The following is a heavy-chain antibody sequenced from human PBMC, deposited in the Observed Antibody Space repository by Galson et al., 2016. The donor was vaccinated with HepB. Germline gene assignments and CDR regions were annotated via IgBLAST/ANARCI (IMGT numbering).Heavy chain of an antibody. CDR1: GYTFINYG. Sequence: SVKVSCKASGYTFINYGITWMRQAPGQGLQWMASISAYNGNTNYAEKYQGRVTMTRDTSTGTVYMELRSLRSDDTADYYCAREGGTGDLYFDYWGQGTLVTVSS. V-gene: IGHV1-18*01. CDR3: AREGGTGDLYFDY. J-gene: IGHJ4*02. D-gene: IGHD7-27*01. CDR2: ISAYNGNT.